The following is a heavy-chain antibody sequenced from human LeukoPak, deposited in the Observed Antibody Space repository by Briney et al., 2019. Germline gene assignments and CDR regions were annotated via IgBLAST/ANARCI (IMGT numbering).Heavy chain of an antibody. CDR1: GFTFSSYA. Sequence: GGSLRLSCAASGFTFSSYAMSWVRQAPGKGLEWVSAISGRGGSTYYADSVKGRFTISRDNSKNTLYLQMNSLRAEDTAVYYCAKYPDHYYYYMDVWGKGTTVTVSS. V-gene: IGHV3-23*01. J-gene: IGHJ6*03. CDR2: ISGRGGST. CDR3: AKYPDHYYYYMDV.